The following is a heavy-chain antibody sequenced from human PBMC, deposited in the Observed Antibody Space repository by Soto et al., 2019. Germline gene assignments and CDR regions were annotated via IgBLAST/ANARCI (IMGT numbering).Heavy chain of an antibody. CDR3: AREQYCSSTSCRDYYYYYGMDV. V-gene: IGHV4-39*02. CDR2: IYYSGST. CDR1: GGSISSSSYY. Sequence: PSETLSLTCTVSGGSISSSSYYWGWIRQPPGKGLEWIGSIYYSGSTYYNPSLKSRVTISVDTSKNQFSLKLSSVTAADTAVYYCAREQYCSSTSCRDYYYYYGMDVWGQGTTVTVSS. D-gene: IGHD2-2*01. J-gene: IGHJ6*02.